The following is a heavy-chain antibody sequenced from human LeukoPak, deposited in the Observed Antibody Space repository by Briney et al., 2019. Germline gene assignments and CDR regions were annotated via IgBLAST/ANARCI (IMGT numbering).Heavy chain of an antibody. CDR3: ASFYCSSTSCYEGDY. D-gene: IGHD2-2*01. V-gene: IGHV3-23*01. J-gene: IGHJ4*02. Sequence: PGGSLRLSCAASGFTFSSYAMSWVRQAPGKGLEWVSAISGGGGSTYYADSVKGRFTISRDNAKNSLYPQMNSLRAEDTAVYYCASFYCSSTSCYEGDYWGQGTLVTVSS. CDR1: GFTFSSYA. CDR2: ISGGGGST.